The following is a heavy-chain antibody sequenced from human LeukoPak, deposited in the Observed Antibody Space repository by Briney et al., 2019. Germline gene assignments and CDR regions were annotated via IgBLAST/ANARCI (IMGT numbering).Heavy chain of an antibody. CDR2: INHNGNVN. CDR3: ARGGGLDV. D-gene: IGHD3-16*01. V-gene: IGHV3-7*03. J-gene: IGHJ6*02. Sequence: GGSLRLSCAVSGIIFSSYSMNWARQAPGKGLEWVASINHNGNVNYYVDSVKGRFTISRDNAKNSLYLQMSNLRAEDTAVYFCARGGGLDVWGQGATLTVSS. CDR1: GIIFSSYS.